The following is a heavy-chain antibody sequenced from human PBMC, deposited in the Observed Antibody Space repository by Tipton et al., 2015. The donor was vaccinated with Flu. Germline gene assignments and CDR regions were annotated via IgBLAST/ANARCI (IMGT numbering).Heavy chain of an antibody. Sequence: TLSLTCTVSGGSVRSGSYYWSWVRQPAGKGPEWIGRIYTAGDAKYNPSLKSRVTISLDKSKNQFSLSLSSVTAADTAVYFCARERLGEYNSSGYPDSWGQGTLVTVSS. CDR3: ARERLGEYNSSGYPDS. J-gene: IGHJ4*02. CDR1: GGSVRSGSYY. CDR2: IYTAGDA. V-gene: IGHV4-61*02. D-gene: IGHD3-22*01.